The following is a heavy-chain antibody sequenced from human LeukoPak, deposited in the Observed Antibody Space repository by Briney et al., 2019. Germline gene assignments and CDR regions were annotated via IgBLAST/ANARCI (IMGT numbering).Heavy chain of an antibody. CDR2: ISGYNGNT. Sequence: ASVKVPCKSSGYTFTSYGINWVRQAPGQGLEWMAWISGYNGNTNYAQKFQGRVIMTTDTSTSTAYLELRSLRSDDTALYYCARVGHTIIRGAMDYWGQGTLVTVSS. J-gene: IGHJ4*02. D-gene: IGHD3-10*01. V-gene: IGHV1-18*01. CDR3: ARVGHTIIRGAMDY. CDR1: GYTFTSYG.